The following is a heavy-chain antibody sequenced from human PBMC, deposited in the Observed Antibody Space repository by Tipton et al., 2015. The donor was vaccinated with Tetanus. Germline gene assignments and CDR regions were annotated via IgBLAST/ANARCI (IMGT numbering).Heavy chain of an antibody. J-gene: IGHJ4*02. Sequence: TLSLTCTVSGGSISSYYWSWIRQPPGKGLEWIGHIYYSGSTNYNPSLKSRVIMSVDTSRRQFSLKLNSVTAADTAVYYCARGWGSSWYYFDYWGQGILVTVSS. CDR3: ARGWGSSWYYFDY. D-gene: IGHD6-13*01. V-gene: IGHV4-59*12. CDR1: GGSISSYY. CDR2: IYYSGST.